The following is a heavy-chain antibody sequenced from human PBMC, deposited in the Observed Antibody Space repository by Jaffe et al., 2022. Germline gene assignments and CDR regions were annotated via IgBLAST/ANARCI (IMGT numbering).Heavy chain of an antibody. J-gene: IGHJ6*03. D-gene: IGHD3-9*01. Sequence: QVQLQESGPGLVKPSQTLSLTCTVSGGSISSGSYYWSWIRQPAGKGLEWIGRIYTSGSTNYNPSLKSRVTISVDTSKNQFSLKLSSVTAADTAVYYCARDITYYDILTGYYMVDGYMDVWGKGTTVTVSS. CDR1: GGSISSGSYY. CDR3: ARDITYYDILTGYYMVDGYMDV. CDR2: IYTSGST. V-gene: IGHV4-61*02.